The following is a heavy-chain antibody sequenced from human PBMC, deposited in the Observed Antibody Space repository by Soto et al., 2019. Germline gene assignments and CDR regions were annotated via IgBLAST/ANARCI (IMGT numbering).Heavy chain of an antibody. Sequence: PXETLSLTFTVSRGTVSSSYWSCIRHPPGKELEWIGYIYYTGSTYYSPSLKSRVIISLDASRTQFSLKLNSVTTADTAVYYCARDFWFEQLSGGYYQYAMDVWAEAITVTVTA. V-gene: IGHV4-59*02. D-gene: IGHD3-10*01. J-gene: IGHJ6*04. CDR1: RGTVSSSY. CDR2: IYYTGST. CDR3: ARDFWFEQLSGGYYQYAMDV.